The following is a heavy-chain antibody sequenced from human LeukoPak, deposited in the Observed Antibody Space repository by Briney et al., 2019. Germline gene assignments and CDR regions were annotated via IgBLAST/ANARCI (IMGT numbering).Heavy chain of an antibody. Sequence: PGGSLRLSCAASGFTFSSYAMHWVRQAPGKGLEWVTRLSYDGINKYYADSVKGRFTISRDNAKNSLYLQMNSLRAEDTAVYYCARVAGAGPLYYDILTGYYNVPNYYYMDVWGKGTTVTISS. D-gene: IGHD3-9*01. CDR3: ARVAGAGPLYYDILTGYYNVPNYYYMDV. V-gene: IGHV3-30*04. CDR1: GFTFSSYA. J-gene: IGHJ6*03. CDR2: LSYDGINK.